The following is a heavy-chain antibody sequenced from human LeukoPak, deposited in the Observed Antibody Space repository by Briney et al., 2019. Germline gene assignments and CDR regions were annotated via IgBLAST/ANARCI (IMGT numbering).Heavy chain of an antibody. CDR1: GFTFSSYA. V-gene: IGHV3-23*01. Sequence: GGSLRLSCAASGFTFSSYAMSWVRQAPAKGLEWVSAISGSGGSTYYADSVKGRFTISRDNSKNTLYLQMNSLRAEDTAVYYCAKDPQPTYYYDSSGSLIDYWGQGTLVTVSS. J-gene: IGHJ4*02. D-gene: IGHD3-22*01. CDR2: ISGSGGST. CDR3: AKDPQPTYYYDSSGSLIDY.